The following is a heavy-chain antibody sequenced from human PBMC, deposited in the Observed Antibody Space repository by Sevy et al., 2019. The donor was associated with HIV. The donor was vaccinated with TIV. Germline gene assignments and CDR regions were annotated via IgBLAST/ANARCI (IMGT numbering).Heavy chain of an antibody. CDR3: AGGYSSGWYYFDY. Sequence: SETLSLTCTVSGGSVSSGSYYWSWIRQPPGKGLEWIWYIYYSGSTNYNPSLRSRVTISVDTSKNQFSLKLSSVTAVATAVYYCAGGYSSGWYYFDYWGQGTLVTVSS. V-gene: IGHV4-61*01. CDR2: IYYSGST. D-gene: IGHD6-19*01. J-gene: IGHJ4*02. CDR1: GGSVSSGSYY.